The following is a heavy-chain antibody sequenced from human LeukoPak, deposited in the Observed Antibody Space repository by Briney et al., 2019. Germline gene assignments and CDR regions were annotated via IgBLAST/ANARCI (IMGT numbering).Heavy chain of an antibody. CDR3: ARERTIYSSGWYSYMDV. J-gene: IGHJ6*03. V-gene: IGHV3-23*01. Sequence: GGPLRLSCAASGFTFSSYAMSWVRQAPGKGLEWVSDINGSGGSTYYADSVKGRFTISRDNSKNTLYLQMNSLRAEDTAVYYCARERTIYSSGWYSYMDVWGKGTTVTVSS. CDR2: INGSGGST. D-gene: IGHD6-19*01. CDR1: GFTFSSYA.